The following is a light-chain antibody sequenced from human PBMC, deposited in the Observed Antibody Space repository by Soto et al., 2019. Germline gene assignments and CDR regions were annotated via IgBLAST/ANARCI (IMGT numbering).Light chain of an antibody. J-gene: IGLJ3*02. CDR2: NDN. CDR3: AAWDDSRNARGV. V-gene: IGLV1-44*01. CDR1: RSNIGSNA. Sequence: QSVLTQPPSASGTPGQRVTISCSGRRSNIGSNAVSWYQQLPGTAPKLLIYNDNQRPSGVPDRFSASKSGTSASLAISGLQSEDEADYYCAAWDDSRNARGVFGGGTKLTVL.